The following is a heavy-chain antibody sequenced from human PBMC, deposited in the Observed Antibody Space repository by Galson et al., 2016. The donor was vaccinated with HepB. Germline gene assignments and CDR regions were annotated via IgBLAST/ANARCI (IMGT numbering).Heavy chain of an antibody. D-gene: IGHD5-18*01. CDR2: KYNGEKI. CDR1: GDSVNNYQYS. V-gene: IGHV4-39*01. CDR3: ASLVAMGGRTWRPDH. Sequence: SETLSLTCTVSGDSVNNYQYSWGWIRQPPGKGLEWIGIKYNGEKIDYNPSFQSRLTISVDRSKNKFSLKLTPVTAADTAIYYCASLVAMGGRTWRPDHWGQGTLVTVSS. J-gene: IGHJ4*02.